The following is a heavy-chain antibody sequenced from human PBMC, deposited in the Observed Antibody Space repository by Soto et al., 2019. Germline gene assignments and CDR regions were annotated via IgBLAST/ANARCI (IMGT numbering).Heavy chain of an antibody. CDR2: ISGSGTST. J-gene: IGHJ6*02. CDR1: GFTFSFYA. CDR3: AKAKVVSPYYGMDV. D-gene: IGHD3-22*01. Sequence: GGSLRLSCAASGFTFSFYAMNWVRQAPGKGLEWVSAISGSGTSTYYADSVKGRFTISRDNSKNTLYLQMNSLRAEDTAVYYCAKAKVVSPYYGMDVWGQGTTVTVSS. V-gene: IGHV3-23*01.